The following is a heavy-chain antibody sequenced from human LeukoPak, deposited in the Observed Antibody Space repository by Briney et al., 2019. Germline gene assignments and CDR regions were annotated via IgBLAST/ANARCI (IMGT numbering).Heavy chain of an antibody. V-gene: IGHV4-59*01. CDR1: GGSISSYY. CDR3: ARIDNSGYSWDFDY. D-gene: IGHD3-22*01. Sequence: SETLSLTCTVSGGSISSYYWSWIRQPPEKGLEWIGYIYYSGSTNYNPSLKSRVTISVDTSKNQFSLKLSSATAADTAVYYCARIDNSGYSWDFDYWGQGTLVTVSS. J-gene: IGHJ4*02. CDR2: IYYSGST.